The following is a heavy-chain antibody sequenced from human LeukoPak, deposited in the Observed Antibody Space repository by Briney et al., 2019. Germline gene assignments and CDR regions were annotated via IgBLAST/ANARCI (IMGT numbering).Heavy chain of an antibody. Sequence: ASVKVSCKASGYIFTSYDINWVRQATGQGLEWMGWMNPNSGNTGYAQKFQGRVTITRNTSISTAYMELSSLRSEDTAVYYCARGRGDTAMGDYWGQGTLVTVSS. D-gene: IGHD5-18*01. J-gene: IGHJ4*02. CDR2: MNPNSGNT. CDR1: GYIFTSYD. CDR3: ARGRGDTAMGDY. V-gene: IGHV1-8*03.